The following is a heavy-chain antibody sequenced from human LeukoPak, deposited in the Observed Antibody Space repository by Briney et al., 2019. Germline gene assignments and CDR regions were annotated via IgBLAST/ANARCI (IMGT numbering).Heavy chain of an antibody. CDR2: IYYSGST. J-gene: IGHJ5*02. V-gene: IGHV4-61*01. Sequence: SETLSLTCTVSGGSVSSGSYYWSWIRQPPGKGLEWIGYIYYSGSTNYNPSLKSRVTISVDTSKNQFSLKLSSVTAADTAVYYCARAFSSSWHEARWFDPWGQGTLVTVSS. D-gene: IGHD6-13*01. CDR1: GGSVSSGSYY. CDR3: ARAFSSSWHEARWFDP.